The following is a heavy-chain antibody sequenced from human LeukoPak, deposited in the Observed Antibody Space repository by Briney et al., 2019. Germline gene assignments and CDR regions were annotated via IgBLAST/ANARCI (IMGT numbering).Heavy chain of an antibody. V-gene: IGHV3-48*03. CDR1: GFTFSSYE. CDR3: ARGSVYCSSPSCYPGGMDV. Sequence: PGGSLRLSCAASGFTFSSYEMNWVRQAPGKGLEWVSYISSSGSTIYYADSVKGRFTISRDNAKNSLYLQMNSLRAEDTAVYYCARGSVYCSSPSCYPGGMDVWGQGTTVTVSS. J-gene: IGHJ6*02. D-gene: IGHD2-2*01. CDR2: ISSSGSTI.